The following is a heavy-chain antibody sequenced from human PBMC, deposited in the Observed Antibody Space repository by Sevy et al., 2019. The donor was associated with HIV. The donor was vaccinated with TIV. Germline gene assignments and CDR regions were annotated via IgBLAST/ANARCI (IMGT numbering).Heavy chain of an antibody. J-gene: IGHJ4*02. D-gene: IGHD6-19*01. V-gene: IGHV6-1*01. CDR3: ARDRGVYSSGWWGDFFDY. Sequence: SQSLSLTCAISGDSVSSNSAAWNWIRQSPSRGLEWLGRTYYRSKWYNDYAVSVKSRITINPDTSKNQFSLQLNSVTPEDTAVYYCARDRGVYSSGWWGDFFDYWGQGTLVTVSS. CDR2: TYYRSKWYN. CDR1: GDSVSSNSAA.